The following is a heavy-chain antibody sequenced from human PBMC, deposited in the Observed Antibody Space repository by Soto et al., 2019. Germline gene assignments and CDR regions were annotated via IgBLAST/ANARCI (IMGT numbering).Heavy chain of an antibody. CDR3: ARRGETAMVYYYYGMDV. J-gene: IGHJ6*02. Sequence: SVEVSRQGSGGTLGSYAIRWVGQGPGKGLEWMGGIIPIFGTANYAQKFQGRVTITADESTSTAYMELSSLRSEDTAVYYCARRGETAMVYYYYGMDVWGQGTTVTVSS. V-gene: IGHV1-69*13. CDR1: GGTLGSYA. CDR2: IIPIFGTA. D-gene: IGHD5-18*01.